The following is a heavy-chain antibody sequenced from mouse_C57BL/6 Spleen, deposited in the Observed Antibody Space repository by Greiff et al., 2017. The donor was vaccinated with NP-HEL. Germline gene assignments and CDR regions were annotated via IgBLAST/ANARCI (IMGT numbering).Heavy chain of an antibody. CDR3: ASPGGQLRPFAY. J-gene: IGHJ3*01. D-gene: IGHD3-2*02. CDR1: GYTFTDYN. V-gene: IGHV1-18*01. Sequence: EVQLQQSGPELVKPGASVKIPCKASGYTFTDYNMDWVKQSHGKSLEWIGDINPNNGGTIYNQKFKGKATLTVDKSSSTAYMELRSLTSEDTAVYYCASPGGQLRPFAYWGQGTLVTVAA. CDR2: INPNNGGT.